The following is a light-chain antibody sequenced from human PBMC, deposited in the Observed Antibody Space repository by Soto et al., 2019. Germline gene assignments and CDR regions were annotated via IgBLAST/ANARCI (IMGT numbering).Light chain of an antibody. J-gene: IGLJ1*01. Sequence: QSVLTQPPSVSGAPGQRVTISCTGSGSNIGAGYDVHWYQQLPGTAPKLLIYGNSNRPSGVPDRFSGSKSGTSASLAITGLQAEDEADYYCQSSDSSLNVFGTGTKSPS. V-gene: IGLV1-40*01. CDR3: QSSDSSLNV. CDR2: GNS. CDR1: GSNIGAGYD.